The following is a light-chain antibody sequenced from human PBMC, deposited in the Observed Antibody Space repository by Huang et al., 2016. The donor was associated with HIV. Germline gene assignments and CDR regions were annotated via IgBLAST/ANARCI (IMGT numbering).Light chain of an antibody. CDR3: QQSYKAPRT. CDR2: GAS. Sequence: DIQMTQSPSSLSASVGDRVIISCRASQYINKYLNWYQQIPGKAPKLLIYGASTLQRGVASRFSGSVSGTDFTLTIGSLQPEDAATYYCQQSYKAPRTFGQGTLLEI. V-gene: IGKV1-39*01. J-gene: IGKJ2*01. CDR1: QYINKY.